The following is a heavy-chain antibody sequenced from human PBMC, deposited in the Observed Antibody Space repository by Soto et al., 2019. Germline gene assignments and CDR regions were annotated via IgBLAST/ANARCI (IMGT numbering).Heavy chain of an antibody. CDR1: GYTLTELS. D-gene: IGHD6-6*01. J-gene: IGHJ6*02. V-gene: IGHV1-24*01. CDR3: ATEVIAARDSYYYGMDV. Sequence: ASVKVSCKVSGYTLTELSMHLVRQAPGKGLEWMGGFDPEDGETIYAQKFQGRVTMTEDTSTDTAYMELSSLRSEDTAVYYCATEVIAARDSYYYGMDVWGQGTTVTVSS. CDR2: FDPEDGET.